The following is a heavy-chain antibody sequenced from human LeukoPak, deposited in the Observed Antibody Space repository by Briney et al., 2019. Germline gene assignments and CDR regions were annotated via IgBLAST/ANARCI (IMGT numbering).Heavy chain of an antibody. V-gene: IGHV3-21*01. Sequence: KSGGSLRLSCAASGFTFSSYSMNWVRQAPGKGLEWVSSISSSSSYIYYADSVKGRFTISRDNAKNSLYLQMNSLRAEDTAVYYCARDGYCSGGSCYYIDYWGQGTLVTVSS. CDR3: ARDGYCSGGSCYYIDY. D-gene: IGHD2-15*01. J-gene: IGHJ4*02. CDR1: GFTFSSYS. CDR2: ISSSSSYI.